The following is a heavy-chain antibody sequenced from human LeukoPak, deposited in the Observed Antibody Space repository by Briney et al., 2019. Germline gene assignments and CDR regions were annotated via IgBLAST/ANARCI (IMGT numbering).Heavy chain of an antibody. Sequence: SQTLSLTCTVSGGSISSGSYYWSWIRQPAGKGLEWIGRIYTSGSTNYNPSLKSRVTISVDTSKNQFSLKLSSVTAADTAVYYCARRTYFYDSSGYYFDYWGQGTLVTVSS. CDR1: GGSISSGSYY. CDR2: IYTSGST. V-gene: IGHV4-61*02. J-gene: IGHJ4*02. CDR3: ARRTYFYDSSGYYFDY. D-gene: IGHD3-22*01.